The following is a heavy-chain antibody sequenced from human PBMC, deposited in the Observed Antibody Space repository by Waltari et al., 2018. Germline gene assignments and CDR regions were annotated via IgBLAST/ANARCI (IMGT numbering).Heavy chain of an antibody. J-gene: IGHJ4*02. CDR2: IYSGGSST. D-gene: IGHD6-6*01. CDR3: AKKYSSSWADSAADY. Sequence: EVQLLESGGGLVQPGGSLRLSCAASGFTFSSYAMSWVRQAPGKGLEWVSVIYSGGSSTYYADSVKGRFTISRDNSKNTLYLQMNSLRAEDTAVYYCAKKYSSSWADSAADYWGQGTLVTVSS. V-gene: IGHV3-23*03. CDR1: GFTFSSYA.